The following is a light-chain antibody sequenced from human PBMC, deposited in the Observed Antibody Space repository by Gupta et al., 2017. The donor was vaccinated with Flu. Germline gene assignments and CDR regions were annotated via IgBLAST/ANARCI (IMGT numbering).Light chain of an antibody. J-gene: IGLJ3*02. Sequence: IVNNYVSWYRQFPRTAPKLLIYEDDKRSSGIPDRFSASKSGTSATLGITGLQTGDEADYYCGTWDNSLSGWVFGGGTKLTVL. CDR2: EDD. CDR1: IVNNY. CDR3: GTWDNSLSGWV. V-gene: IGLV1-51*02.